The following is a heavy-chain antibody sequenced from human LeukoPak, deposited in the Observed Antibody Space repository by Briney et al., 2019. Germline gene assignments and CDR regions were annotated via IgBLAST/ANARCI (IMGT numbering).Heavy chain of an antibody. J-gene: IGHJ1*01. Sequence: GGSLRLSCAASGLNFSSRWMNWVRQAPGQGLEWVASIKEDGSEKHYVDSVKGRFTISRDNAQNSMYLQMDSLRVEDTAVYYCTSWGDTTAEYFQRWGQGTLVTVSS. V-gene: IGHV3-7*01. CDR2: IKEDGSEK. CDR1: GLNFSSRW. D-gene: IGHD2-21*02. CDR3: TSWGDTTAEYFQR.